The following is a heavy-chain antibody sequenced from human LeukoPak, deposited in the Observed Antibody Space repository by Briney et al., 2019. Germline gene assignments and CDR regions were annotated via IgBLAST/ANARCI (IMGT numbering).Heavy chain of an antibody. J-gene: IGHJ4*02. V-gene: IGHV3-7*01. Sequence: GGSLRLSCAGSEFTFSSTWMSWVRQAPGKGLEWVANIKKDGSEKNYVDSVKGRFTTSRDNAKNTLYLQMNSLGVEDTAVYYCARDLHWGASDYWGQGTLVTVSS. CDR1: EFTFSSTW. D-gene: IGHD1-26*01. CDR2: IKKDGSEK. CDR3: ARDLHWGASDY.